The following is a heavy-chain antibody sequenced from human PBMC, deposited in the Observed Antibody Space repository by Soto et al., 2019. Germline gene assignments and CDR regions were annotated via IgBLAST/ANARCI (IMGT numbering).Heavy chain of an antibody. CDR2: IYYSGTT. J-gene: IGHJ4*02. D-gene: IGHD2-2*01. CDR3: ARGFDRGKFYAIES. V-gene: IGHV4-31*03. CDR1: GASIMRDSYY. Sequence: QVQLQESGTGLVKPSQTLSLTCTVSGASIMRDSYYWNWIRRHPGKGLEWIGYIYYSGTTAYNPSLKTRVTISPDTSKNQFSLNLSSVTAADTAVYYCARGFDRGKFYAIESWGRGTQVTVSS.